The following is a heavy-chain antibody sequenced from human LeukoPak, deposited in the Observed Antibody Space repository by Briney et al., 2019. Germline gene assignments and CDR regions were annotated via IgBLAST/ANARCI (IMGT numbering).Heavy chain of an antibody. J-gene: IGHJ4*02. CDR3: ARGGGGSLSAY. Sequence: GASVKVSCKGSGYPFTNYDINWVRQATGQGLEWMGWMNPNTGDTGYAQKFPGRVTITRNTSISTAYMELSSLRSDDTAVYYCARGGGGSLSAYWGQGTLVTVSS. V-gene: IGHV1-8*03. CDR2: MNPNTGDT. D-gene: IGHD3-16*01. CDR1: GYPFTNYD.